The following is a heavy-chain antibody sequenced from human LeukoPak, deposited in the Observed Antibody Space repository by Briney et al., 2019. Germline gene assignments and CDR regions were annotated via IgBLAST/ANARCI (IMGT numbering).Heavy chain of an antibody. Sequence: SQTLSLTCAISGDSVSCNSVTWNWIRQSPSRGLEWLGRTYYRSTWYNDYAVSVRGRITVNPDTSKNQFSLRLNSVTPEDTAVYYCARRLTQYDCFDPWGQGILVTVSS. D-gene: IGHD2-2*01. CDR3: ARRLTQYDCFDP. CDR1: GDSVSCNSVT. CDR2: TYYRSTWYN. J-gene: IGHJ5*02. V-gene: IGHV6-1*01.